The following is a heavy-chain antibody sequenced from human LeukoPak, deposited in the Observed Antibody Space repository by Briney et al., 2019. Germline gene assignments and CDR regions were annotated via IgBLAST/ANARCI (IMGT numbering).Heavy chain of an antibody. D-gene: IGHD5-24*01. V-gene: IGHV3-11*01. CDR2: ISPSGDDI. J-gene: IGHJ4*02. CDR3: AREVASTDN. Sequence: GGSLRLSCAASGFTFSDYYMTWVRQAPGKGLEWVSFISPSGDDIHYADSVKGRFAISRDNGKNSLYLQMNGLRADDAAVYLCAREVASTDNWGQGTLVTVSS. CDR1: GFTFSDYY.